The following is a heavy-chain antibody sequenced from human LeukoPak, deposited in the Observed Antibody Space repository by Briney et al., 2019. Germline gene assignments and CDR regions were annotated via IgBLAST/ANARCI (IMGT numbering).Heavy chain of an antibody. J-gene: IGHJ4*02. Sequence: ASVKVSCKASGYTFTSYDINWVRQATGQGLEWMGWINPNSGGTNYAQKFQGRVTMTRDTSISTAYMELSRLRSDDTAVYYCARESWFGEWRSCDFDYWGQGTLVTVSS. CDR1: GYTFTSYD. V-gene: IGHV1-2*02. CDR2: INPNSGGT. D-gene: IGHD3-10*01. CDR3: ARESWFGEWRSCDFDY.